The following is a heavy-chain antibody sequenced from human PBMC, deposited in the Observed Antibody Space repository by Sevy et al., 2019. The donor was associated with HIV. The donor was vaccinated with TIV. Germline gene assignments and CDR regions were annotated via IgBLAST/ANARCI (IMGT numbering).Heavy chain of an antibody. CDR3: AKSLGGFGELLSLDY. V-gene: IGHV3-30*18. CDR1: GFTFSSYG. D-gene: IGHD3-10*01. CDR2: ISYDGSNK. Sequence: GESLKISCAASGFTFSSYGMHWVRQAPGKGLEWVAVISYDGSNKYYAASVKGRLTISRDNSKNTLYLQMNSLRAEDTAVYYCAKSLGGFGELLSLDYWGQGTLVTVSS. J-gene: IGHJ4*02.